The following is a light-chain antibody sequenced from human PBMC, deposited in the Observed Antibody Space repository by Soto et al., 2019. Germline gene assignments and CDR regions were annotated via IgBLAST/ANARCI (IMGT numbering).Light chain of an antibody. J-gene: IGLJ1*01. CDR1: SSDGGGYNY. Sequence: QSVLTQPASVSGSPVQSITISCTGTSSDGGGYNYVSWYQQQPGKGPKLMIYEVSNRPSGVSNRFSGSKSGNTATLTISGLQAEDEADYYCSSYTSTTTRVFGTGTKVTVL. CDR3: SSYTSTTTRV. CDR2: EVS. V-gene: IGLV2-14*03.